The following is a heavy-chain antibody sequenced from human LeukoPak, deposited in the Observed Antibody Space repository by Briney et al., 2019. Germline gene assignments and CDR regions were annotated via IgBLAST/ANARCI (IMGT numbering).Heavy chain of an antibody. V-gene: IGHV4-59*01. J-gene: IGHJ5*02. Sequence: SETLSFTCTVSGGSISSYYWSWIRQPPGKGLEWIGYIYYSGSTNYNPSLKSRVTISVDTSKNQFSLKLSSVTAADTAVYYCARHIITMVRGVKENWFDPWGQGTLVTVSS. CDR3: ARHIITMVRGVKENWFDP. D-gene: IGHD3-10*01. CDR1: GGSISSYY. CDR2: IYYSGST.